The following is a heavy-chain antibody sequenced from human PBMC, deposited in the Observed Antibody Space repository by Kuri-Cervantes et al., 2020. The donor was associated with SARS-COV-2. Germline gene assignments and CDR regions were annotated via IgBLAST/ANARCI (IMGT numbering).Heavy chain of an antibody. V-gene: IGHV3-23*01. CDR1: GFTFSSYG. Sequence: GESLKISCAASGFTFSSYGMHWVRQAPGKGLEWVSAISGSGGSTYYADSMKGRFTISRDNSKNTLYLQMNSLRAEDTAVYYCAKPATVTTRYWFDPWGQGTLVTVSS. CDR2: ISGSGGST. D-gene: IGHD4-11*01. CDR3: AKPATVTTRYWFDP. J-gene: IGHJ5*02.